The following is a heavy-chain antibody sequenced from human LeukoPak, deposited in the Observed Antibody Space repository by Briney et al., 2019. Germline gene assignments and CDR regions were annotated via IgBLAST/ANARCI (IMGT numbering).Heavy chain of an antibody. CDR3: ARVLGSGSYYLDY. D-gene: IGHD1-26*01. CDR2: ISYDGSNK. CDR1: GFTFSTYA. J-gene: IGHJ4*02. Sequence: GGSLRLSCAASGFTFSTYALSWVRQAPGMGLEWVAVISYDGSNKYYADSVKGRFTISRDNSKNTLYLQMNSLRAEDTAVYYCARVLGSGSYYLDYWGQGTLVTVSS. V-gene: IGHV3-30-3*01.